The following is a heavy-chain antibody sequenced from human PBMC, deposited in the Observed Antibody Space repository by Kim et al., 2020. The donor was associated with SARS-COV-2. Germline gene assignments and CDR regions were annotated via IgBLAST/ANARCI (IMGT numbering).Heavy chain of an antibody. Sequence: GGSLRLSCAASGFTFSSYAMSWVRQAPGKGLEWVSAISGSGGSTYYADSVKGRFTISRDNSKNTLYLQMNSLRAEDTAVYYCAKPEGVVPAAYDAFDIWGQGTMVTVSS. CDR2: ISGSGGST. D-gene: IGHD2-2*01. CDR3: AKPEGVVPAAYDAFDI. CDR1: GFTFSSYA. J-gene: IGHJ3*02. V-gene: IGHV3-23*01.